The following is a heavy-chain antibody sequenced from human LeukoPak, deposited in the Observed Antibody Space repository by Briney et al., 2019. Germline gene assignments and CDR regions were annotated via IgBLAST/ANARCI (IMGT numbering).Heavy chain of an antibody. CDR2: ISGSGGST. J-gene: IGHJ4*02. CDR3: AKANDFWSGINDY. D-gene: IGHD3-3*01. V-gene: IGHV3-23*01. CDR1: GFTFSSYA. Sequence: GGSLRLSCAASGFTFSSYAMSWVRQAPGKGLEWVSAISGSGGSTYYADSVKGRFTISRDNSKNTLYLQMNCLRAEDTAVYYCAKANDFWSGINDYWGQGTLVTVSS.